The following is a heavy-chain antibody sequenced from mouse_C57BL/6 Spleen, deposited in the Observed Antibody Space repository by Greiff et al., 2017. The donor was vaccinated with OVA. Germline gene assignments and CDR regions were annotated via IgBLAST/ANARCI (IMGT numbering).Heavy chain of an antibody. CDR2: FHPYNDDT. CDR1: GYTFTTYP. Sequence: VKLMESGAELVKPGASVKMSCKASGYTFTTYPIEWMKQNHGKSLEWIGNFHPYNDDTKYNEKFKGKATLTVEKSSSTVYLELSRLTSDDSAVYDCARGYYGNRGGAYWGQGTLVTVSA. D-gene: IGHD2-1*01. J-gene: IGHJ3*01. V-gene: IGHV1-47*01. CDR3: ARGYYGNRGGAY.